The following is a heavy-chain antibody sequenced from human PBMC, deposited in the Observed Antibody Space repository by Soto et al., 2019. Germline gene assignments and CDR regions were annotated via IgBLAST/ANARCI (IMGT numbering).Heavy chain of an antibody. V-gene: IGHV3-49*03. CDR2: IRSKAYGGTT. Sequence: GGSLRLSCTASGFTFGDYAMSWFRRAPGKGLEWVGFIRSKAYGGTTEYAASVKGRFTISRDDSKSIAYLQMNSLKTEDTAVYYCTSTLLWFGELYGYWGQGTLVTVSS. CDR1: GFTFGDYA. D-gene: IGHD3-10*01. J-gene: IGHJ4*02. CDR3: TSTLLWFGELYGY.